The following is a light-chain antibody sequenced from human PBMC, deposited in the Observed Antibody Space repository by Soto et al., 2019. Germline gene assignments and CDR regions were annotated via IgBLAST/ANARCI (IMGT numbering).Light chain of an antibody. Sequence: EIAMTQSPATLSVSPGERATLSCRASQSVSSNLAWYQQKPGQTPRLLVYGASTRATGVPVRFSGSGSGTEFNLTISSLQSEDFAVYYCQQHGTSITFGGGTKLESK. V-gene: IGKV3-15*01. CDR1: QSVSSN. J-gene: IGKJ4*01. CDR3: QQHGTSIT. CDR2: GAS.